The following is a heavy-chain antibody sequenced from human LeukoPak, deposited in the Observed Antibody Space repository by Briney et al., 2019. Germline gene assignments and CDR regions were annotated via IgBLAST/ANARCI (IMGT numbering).Heavy chain of an antibody. D-gene: IGHD2-2*01. J-gene: IGHJ6*03. CDR3: ARIVPAATYYYYYMDV. Sequence: SETLSLTCTVSGGSISSYYRSWIRQPAGKGLEWIGRIYTSGSTNYNPSLKSRVTISVDKSKNQFSLKLSSVTAADTAVYYCARIVPAATYYYYYMDVWGKGTTVTVSS. CDR1: GGSISSYY. CDR2: IYTSGST. V-gene: IGHV4-4*07.